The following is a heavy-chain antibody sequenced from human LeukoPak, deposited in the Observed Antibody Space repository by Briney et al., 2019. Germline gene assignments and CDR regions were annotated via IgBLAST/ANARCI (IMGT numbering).Heavy chain of an antibody. CDR1: GFTFSNAW. J-gene: IGHJ4*02. CDR3: ARGTPDD. V-gene: IGHV3-7*03. CDR2: INSDGSEG. Sequence: PGGSLRLSCTASGFTFSNAWMSWSRQAPGKGLEWVASINSDGSEGYYADVVKGRFTISRDNAKNSLYLQINSLRAEDTAVYYCARGTPDDWGQGTLVTVSS.